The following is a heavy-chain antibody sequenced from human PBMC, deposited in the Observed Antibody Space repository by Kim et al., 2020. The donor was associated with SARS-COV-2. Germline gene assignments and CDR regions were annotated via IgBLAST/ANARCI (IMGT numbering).Heavy chain of an antibody. Sequence: LMSRVTISVDTSKNQFSLKLSSVTAADTAVYYCARGEGEAEIPSYYGMDVWGQGTTVTVSS. J-gene: IGHJ6*02. V-gene: IGHV4-59*09. CDR3: ARGEGEAEIPSYYGMDV. D-gene: IGHD2-15*01.